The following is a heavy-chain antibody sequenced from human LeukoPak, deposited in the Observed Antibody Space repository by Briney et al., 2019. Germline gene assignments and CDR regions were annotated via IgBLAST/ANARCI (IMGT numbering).Heavy chain of an antibody. D-gene: IGHD5-24*01. CDR2: IYHSGST. CDR1: GYSISGGFY. CDR3: ARHGAEMATILGNY. V-gene: IGHV4-38-2*02. Sequence: SETLSLTCTVSGYSISGGFYWGWIRQPPGKGLEWIGSIYHSGSTFYNPSLKSRVTMSVDTSKNQFSLRLSSLTAADTAVYYCARHGAEMATILGNYWGQGTLVTVS. J-gene: IGHJ4*02.